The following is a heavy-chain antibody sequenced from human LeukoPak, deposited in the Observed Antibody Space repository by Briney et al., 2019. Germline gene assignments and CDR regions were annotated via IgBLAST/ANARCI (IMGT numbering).Heavy chain of an antibody. Sequence: PSETLSLTCTVSGGSISSSSYYWGWIRQPPRKGLEWIGSIYYSGSTYYNPSLKSRVTIFVDTSKNQFSLKLSSVTAADTAVYYCARLQRGAIFGVVSPLNWFDPWGQGTLVTVSS. CDR3: ARLQRGAIFGVVSPLNWFDP. CDR2: IYYSGST. J-gene: IGHJ5*02. D-gene: IGHD3-3*01. V-gene: IGHV4-39*01. CDR1: GGSISSSSYY.